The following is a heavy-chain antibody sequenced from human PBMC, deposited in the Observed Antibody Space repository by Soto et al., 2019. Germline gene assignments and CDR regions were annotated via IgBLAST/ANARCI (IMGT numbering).Heavy chain of an antibody. V-gene: IGHV4-34*01. CDR2: INHSGST. CDR1: GGSFSGYY. Sequence: NPSETLSLTCAVYGGSFSGYYWSWIRQPPGKGLEWIGEINHSGSTNYNPSLKSRVTISVDTSKNQFSLKLSSVTAADTAVYYCARGPVHDYYYYYGMDVWGQGTTVTVSS. J-gene: IGHJ6*02. CDR3: ARGPVHDYYYYYGMDV.